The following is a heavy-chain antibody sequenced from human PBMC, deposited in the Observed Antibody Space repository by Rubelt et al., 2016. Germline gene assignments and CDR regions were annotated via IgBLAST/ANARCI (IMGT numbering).Heavy chain of an antibody. D-gene: IGHD3-22*01. CDR3: ARVEYYYDSSGYSDY. Sequence: APGQGLEWMGRINPSSGGTNYAQNFQGRVTMTRDTSISTAYMDLSRLRSDDTAVYYCARVEYYYDSSGYSDYWGQGTLVTVSS. V-gene: IGHV1-2*06. CDR2: INPSSGGT. J-gene: IGHJ4*02.